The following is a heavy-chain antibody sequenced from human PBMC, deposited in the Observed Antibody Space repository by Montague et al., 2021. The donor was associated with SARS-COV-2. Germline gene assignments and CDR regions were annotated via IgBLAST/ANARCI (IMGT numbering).Heavy chain of an antibody. V-gene: IGHV4-39*07. CDR1: RDSISSHNYF. CDR2: VDYSGLT. D-gene: IGHD3-10*01. CDR3: AKDGEELAWGTFDI. J-gene: IGHJ3*02. Sequence: SETLSLTCTVSRDSISSHNYFWAWIRQPPGKGLEWIGSVDYSGLTFYNPSLESRVTISVDTSKKQFSLKVNSVTAADTAVYYCAKDGEELAWGTFDIWGQGTMVTVSS.